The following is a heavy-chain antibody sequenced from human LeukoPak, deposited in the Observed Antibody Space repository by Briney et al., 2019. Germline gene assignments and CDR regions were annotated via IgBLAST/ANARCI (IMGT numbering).Heavy chain of an antibody. CDR2: INPNSGGT. CDR1: GYTFTGYY. V-gene: IGHV1-2*02. CDR3: ASLYSGSYRYTDYFDY. Sequence: GASVKVSCKASGYTFTGYYMHWVRQAPGQGLEWMGWINPNSGGTNYAQKFQGRVTMTRDTSISTAYMELSRLRSDNTAVYYCASLYSGSYRYTDYFDYWGQGTLVTVSS. J-gene: IGHJ4*02. D-gene: IGHD1-26*01.